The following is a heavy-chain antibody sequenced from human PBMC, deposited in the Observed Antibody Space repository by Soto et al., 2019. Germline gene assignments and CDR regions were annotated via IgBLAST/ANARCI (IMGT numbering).Heavy chain of an antibody. V-gene: IGHV3-48*03. CDR2: ISSSGSTI. Sequence: PGGSLRLSCAASGFTFSSYEMNWVRQAPGKGLEWVSYISSSGSTIYYADSVKGRFTISRDNAKNSLYLQMNSLRAEDTAVYYCARDVRNGGCYLQGYYYYYGMDVWCQGTTVTVSS. CDR1: GFTFSSYE. D-gene: IGHD1-26*01. J-gene: IGHJ6*02. CDR3: ARDVRNGGCYLQGYYYYYGMDV.